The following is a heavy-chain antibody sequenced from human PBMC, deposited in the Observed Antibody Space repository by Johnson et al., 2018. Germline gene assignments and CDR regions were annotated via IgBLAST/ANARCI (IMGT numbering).Heavy chain of an antibody. V-gene: IGHV3-9*01. Sequence: QWVRQAPGKGLEWVSTISWNNVNIDYVDSVKGRFTISRDNAKNSLYLQMNSLRAEDTALYYCTKGLSQVDTFHIWGQGTMVTVSS. CDR2: ISWNNVNI. J-gene: IGHJ3*02. CDR3: TKGLSQVDTFHI.